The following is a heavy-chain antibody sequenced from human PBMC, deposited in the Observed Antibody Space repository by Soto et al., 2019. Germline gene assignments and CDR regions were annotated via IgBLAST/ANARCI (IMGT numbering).Heavy chain of an antibody. D-gene: IGHD7-27*01. CDR1: VFTLSNYW. Sequence: VGSLCLSCASSVFTLSNYWMTWVRQAPGKGLEWVANINKDGSQKNYVDSVKGRFTIARDNGQNSLSLQINSLRVEDTAVYYCVRELGLAYWGQGAVVSVSS. CDR2: INKDGSQK. V-gene: IGHV3-7*03. CDR3: VRELGLAY. J-gene: IGHJ4*02.